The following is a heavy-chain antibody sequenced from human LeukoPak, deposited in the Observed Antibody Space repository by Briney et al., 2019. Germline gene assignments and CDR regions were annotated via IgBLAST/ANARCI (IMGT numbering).Heavy chain of an antibody. CDR3: ARGTRGPTRGYSSSWYN. J-gene: IGHJ4*02. D-gene: IGHD6-13*01. CDR1: GGSISSGGYY. CDR2: IYYSGST. Sequence: SQTLSLTCTVSGGSISSGGYYWSWIRQHPGKGLEWIGYIYYSGSTYYNPSLKSRVTISVDTSKNQFSLKLSSVTAADTAVYYCARGTRGPTRGYSSSWYNWGQGTLVTVSS. V-gene: IGHV4-31*03.